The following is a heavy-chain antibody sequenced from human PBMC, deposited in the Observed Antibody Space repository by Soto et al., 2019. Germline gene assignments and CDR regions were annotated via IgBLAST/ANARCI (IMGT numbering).Heavy chain of an antibody. CDR1: GFTFSSYW. CDR3: VRTSLVVAAATREDY. V-gene: IGHV3-74*01. D-gene: IGHD2-15*01. CDR2: INSDGSST. J-gene: IGHJ4*02. Sequence: EVQLVESGGGLVQPRGSLRLSCAASGFTFSSYWMHWVRQAPGKGLVWVSRINSDGSSTSYAGSVKGRFTISRDNAKNTLYLQMNSLRAEDTAVYYCVRTSLVVAAATREDYWGQGTLVTVSS.